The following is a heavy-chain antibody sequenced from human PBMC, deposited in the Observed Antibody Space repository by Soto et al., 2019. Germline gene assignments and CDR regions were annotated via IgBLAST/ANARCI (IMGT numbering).Heavy chain of an antibody. J-gene: IGHJ4*02. CDR2: INNDGSII. CDR1: GLIFSNYK. D-gene: IGHD2-8*01. V-gene: IGHV3-74*01. Sequence: EVQLVESGGGLVQPGGSLSLACAAYGLIFSNYKMHWVRQAPGKGLVWVSRINNDGSIIDYAYSVKGRVTVSRDNAKNTLYLQMNSRTADDTAVYYCERDTNGLHYWGQGTLVTVSS. CDR3: ERDTNGLHY.